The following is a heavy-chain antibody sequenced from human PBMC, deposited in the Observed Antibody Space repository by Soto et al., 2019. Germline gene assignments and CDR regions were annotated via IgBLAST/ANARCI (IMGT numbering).Heavy chain of an antibody. CDR3: ARDAHALGPWMTTLKYYFDY. Sequence: GGSLRLSCAASGFTFSSYGMHWVRQAPGKGLEWVAVIWYDGSNKYYADSVKGRFTISRDNSKNTLYLQMNSLRAEDTAVYYCARDAHALGPWMTTLKYYFDYWGQGTLVTVSS. CDR2: IWYDGSNK. J-gene: IGHJ4*02. V-gene: IGHV3-33*01. D-gene: IGHD4-17*01. CDR1: GFTFSSYG.